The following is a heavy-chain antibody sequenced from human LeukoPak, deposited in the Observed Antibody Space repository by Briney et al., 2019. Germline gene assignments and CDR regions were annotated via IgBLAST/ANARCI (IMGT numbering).Heavy chain of an antibody. CDR3: AKEYSGYDFDY. V-gene: IGHV3-23*01. CDR1: GFTFRSYD. Sequence: GGSLRLSCAASGFTFRSYDMSWVRQAPGKGLEWVAATSGSGGNTYYADSVKGRFTISRDNSKNTLYLQMNSLRAEDTAVYYCAKEYSGYDFDYWGQGTLVTVSS. CDR2: TSGSGGNT. J-gene: IGHJ4*02. D-gene: IGHD5-12*01.